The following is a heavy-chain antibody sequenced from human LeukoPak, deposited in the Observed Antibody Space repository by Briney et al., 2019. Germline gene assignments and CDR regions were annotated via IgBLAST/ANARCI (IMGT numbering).Heavy chain of an antibody. V-gene: IGHV4-59*01. CDR1: GGSISSYY. D-gene: IGHD4-17*01. J-gene: IGHJ2*01. CDR3: ARDDYGEYGYFDL. CDR2: IYYSGST. Sequence: SETLSLTCTVSGGSISSYYWNWIRQPPGKGLEWIGYIYYSGSTNYNPSLKSRVTISVDTSKNQFSLKLSSVTAADTAVYYCARDDYGEYGYFDLWGRGTLVTVPS.